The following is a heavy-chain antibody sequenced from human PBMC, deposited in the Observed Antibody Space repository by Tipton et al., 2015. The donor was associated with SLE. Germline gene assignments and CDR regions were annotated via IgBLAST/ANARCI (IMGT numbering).Heavy chain of an antibody. D-gene: IGHD5-24*01. J-gene: IGHJ3*02. CDR3: ARDRASVEGMATMDAFDI. Sequence: GSLRLSCAASGFTFSSYTMNWVRQAPGKGLEWVSSIGSDTTDIHYADSVKGRFTISRDNAQNSLYLQMNSLRAEDTAVYYCARDRASVEGMATMDAFDIWGQGTMVTVAS. V-gene: IGHV3-21*03. CDR2: IGSDTTDI. CDR1: GFTFSSYT.